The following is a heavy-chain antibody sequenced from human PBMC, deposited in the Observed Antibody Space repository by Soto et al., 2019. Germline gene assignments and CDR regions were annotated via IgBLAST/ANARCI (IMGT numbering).Heavy chain of an antibody. Sequence: ASVKVSCKASGYTFTSYGISWVRQAPGQGLERMGRISAYNGNTNYAQKLQGRVTMTTDTSTSTAYMELRSLISDDTAVYYCAGADTDSNYGDLPDYYYYGMDVWGQGTTVTVSS. CDR2: ISAYNGNT. V-gene: IGHV1-18*01. CDR3: AGADTDSNYGDLPDYYYYGMDV. J-gene: IGHJ6*02. D-gene: IGHD4-4*01. CDR1: GYTFTSYG.